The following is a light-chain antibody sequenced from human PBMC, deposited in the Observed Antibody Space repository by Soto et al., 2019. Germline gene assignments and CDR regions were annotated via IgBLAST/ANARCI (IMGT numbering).Light chain of an antibody. CDR1: SSDVGGYNY. J-gene: IGLJ2*01. CDR2: DVS. CDR3: SSSTSSSTPHVV. V-gene: IGLV2-14*01. Sequence: QSALTQPASVSGSPGQSITISCTGTSSDVGGYNYVSWYQQHPGKAPKLMIYDVSNRPSGVSNRFSGSKSGNTASLTISGRQAEDEADYYCSSSTSSSTPHVVFGGGTKLTVL.